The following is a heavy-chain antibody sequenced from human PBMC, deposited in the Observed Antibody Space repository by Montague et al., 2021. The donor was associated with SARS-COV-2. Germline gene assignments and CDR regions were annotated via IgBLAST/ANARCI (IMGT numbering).Heavy chain of an antibody. Sequence: SETLSLTCTVSGDSISSSSYNWGWIRQPPGKGLEWIGNVHYSGRPYYNPSLKSRLTIYVDTSKNQLSLKLSSVTAADTAVYYCTRHVHMTWPEPSPGFDYWGQGTLVTVSS. V-gene: IGHV4-39*01. CDR1: GDSISSSSYN. CDR3: TRHVHMTWPEPSPGFDY. CDR2: VHYSGRP. J-gene: IGHJ4*02. D-gene: IGHD1-1*01.